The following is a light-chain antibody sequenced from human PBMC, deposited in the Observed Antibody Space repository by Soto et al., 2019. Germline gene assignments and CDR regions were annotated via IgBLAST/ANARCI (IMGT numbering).Light chain of an antibody. V-gene: IGLV1-44*01. J-gene: IGLJ3*02. CDR3: AAWDDRLSGRM. Sequence: QSVLTQPPSASGTPGQRVTISCSGSNSNVGSNAVSWYQHLPGTAPKLLIYSNNERPSGVPDRFSGSKSGASASLAIIGLQSEDEGDYYCAAWDDRLSGRMFGGGTKLTVL. CDR2: SNN. CDR1: NSNVGSNA.